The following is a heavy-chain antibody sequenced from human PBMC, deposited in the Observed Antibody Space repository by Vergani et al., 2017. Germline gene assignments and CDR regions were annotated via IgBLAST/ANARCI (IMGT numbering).Heavy chain of an antibody. CDR1: CGSLINYY. Sequence: QVQLQESGPGLVKPSETLSLTCTVSCGSLINYYWSWVRQPPGKGLGWIGYIYSSGSTTYSPSLKSRLTMSVDPSKNQFSLKLRSVTLADTAVYYCARTIGQCSNSNCYNLAYWGQGTLVTVSS. V-gene: IGHV4-59*01. D-gene: IGHD2-2*02. J-gene: IGHJ4*02. CDR2: IYSSGST. CDR3: ARTIGQCSNSNCYNLAY.